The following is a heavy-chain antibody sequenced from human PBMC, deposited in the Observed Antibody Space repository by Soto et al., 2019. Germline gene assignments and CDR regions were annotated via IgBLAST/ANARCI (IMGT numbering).Heavy chain of an antibody. V-gene: IGHV3-30*18. CDR1: GFTFSSYG. D-gene: IGHD5-12*01. CDR3: AKDNGSGCDWLRVGDASDI. CDR2: ISYDGSNK. J-gene: IGHJ3*02. Sequence: QVQLVESGGGVVQPGRSLRLSCAASGFTFSSYGMHWVRQAPGKGLEWVAVISYDGSNKYYADSVKGRLTISRDNSKNTLYLKMNSRRGKDTAVYYCAKDNGSGCDWLRVGDASDIWGQGTMVTVSS.